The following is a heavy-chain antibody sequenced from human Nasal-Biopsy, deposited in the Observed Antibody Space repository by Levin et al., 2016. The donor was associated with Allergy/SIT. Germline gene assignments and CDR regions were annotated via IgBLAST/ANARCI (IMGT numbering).Heavy chain of an antibody. CDR2: IYHSGST. J-gene: IGHJ5*02. Sequence: SETLSLTCVVSGGSISSSHWWSWVRQPPGQGLEWIGEIYHSGSTNYNPSLESRVTISVDKSKNQFSLKMSSMTAADTAVYYCARDRTHYSDSLNWFDPWGQGTLVSVSS. V-gene: IGHV4-4*02. D-gene: IGHD3-22*01. CDR1: GGSISSSHW. CDR3: ARDRTHYSDSLNWFDP.